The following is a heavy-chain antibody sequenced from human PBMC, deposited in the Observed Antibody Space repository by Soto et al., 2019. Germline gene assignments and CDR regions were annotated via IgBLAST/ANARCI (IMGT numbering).Heavy chain of an antibody. J-gene: IGHJ4*02. Sequence: EVQLVESGGGLVQPGGSLRLSCVASGFTFSSYSMNWVRQAPGKGLEWVSYITSSTSIIAYADSVKGRFTISRDNAKNSLYLQVNSLRAEDTAVYYCARVSNSGWYLDYWGQGTLVTVSS. D-gene: IGHD6-19*01. CDR1: GFTFSSYS. CDR3: ARVSNSGWYLDY. CDR2: ITSSTSII. V-gene: IGHV3-48*01.